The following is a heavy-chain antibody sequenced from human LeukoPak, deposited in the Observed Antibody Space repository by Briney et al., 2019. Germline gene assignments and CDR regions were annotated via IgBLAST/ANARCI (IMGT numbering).Heavy chain of an antibody. D-gene: IGHD6-19*01. CDR3: ARDSSGWYRVGYYYYMDV. J-gene: IGHJ6*03. Sequence: GGSLTLSCAASGFTFSNYWINWVRQAPGKGLEWVANIKQDGSEKYYVDSVKGRFTISRDNAKNSLYLQMNSLRAEDTAVYYCARDSSGWYRVGYYYYMDVWGKGTTVTVSS. CDR1: GFTFSNYW. V-gene: IGHV3-7*01. CDR2: IKQDGSEK.